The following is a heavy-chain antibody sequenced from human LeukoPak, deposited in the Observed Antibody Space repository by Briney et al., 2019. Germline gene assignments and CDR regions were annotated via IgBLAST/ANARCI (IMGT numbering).Heavy chain of an antibody. CDR3: ARVVSSGWWGGFDY. J-gene: IGHJ4*02. CDR1: GGSISIYY. Sequence: SETLSLTCTVSGGSISIYYWNWIRQPAGKGLEWIGRIYTSGSTNYNPSLKSRVTISVDTSKNQFSLKLNSVTAADTAVYYCARVVSSGWWGGFDYWGQGTLVTVSS. D-gene: IGHD6-19*01. CDR2: IYTSGST. V-gene: IGHV4-4*07.